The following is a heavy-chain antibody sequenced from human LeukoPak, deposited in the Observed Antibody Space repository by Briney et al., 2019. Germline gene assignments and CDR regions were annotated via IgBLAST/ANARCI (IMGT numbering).Heavy chain of an antibody. V-gene: IGHV3-66*01. CDR1: GFVVSTHY. CDR3: ARAKDYGDYEFAY. J-gene: IGHJ4*02. CDR2: IFSGGSR. D-gene: IGHD4-17*01. Sequence: GGSLILSCGASGFVVSTHYMTWVRQAPGKGLEWVAFIFSGGSRYCADSVKGRFSLSRDNSKNTLNLQMNSLRAEDTAVYYCARAKDYGDYEFAYWGQGTLVTVSS.